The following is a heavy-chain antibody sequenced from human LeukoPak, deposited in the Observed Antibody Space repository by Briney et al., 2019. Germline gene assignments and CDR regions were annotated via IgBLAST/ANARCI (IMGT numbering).Heavy chain of an antibody. D-gene: IGHD5-12*01. Sequence: GGSLRLSCAASGFTFSSYAMSWVRQAAGKGLGWVSTISHTGGSTYYADSVKGRFTISRDSSKSTLFLQMNSLRAEDTAVYYCAKTARDGYNLYYFDYWGQGTLVTVSS. CDR2: ISHTGGST. J-gene: IGHJ4*02. CDR1: GFTFSSYA. V-gene: IGHV3-23*01. CDR3: AKTARDGYNLYYFDY.